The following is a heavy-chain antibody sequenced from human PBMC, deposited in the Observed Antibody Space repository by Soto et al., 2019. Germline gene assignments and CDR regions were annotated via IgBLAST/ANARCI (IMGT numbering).Heavy chain of an antibody. V-gene: IGHV3-7*02. J-gene: IGHJ3*02. Sequence: GGSLRLSCAASGFTFNNYGMHWVRRAPGRGLEWVATIKEDGTQKYYVDSVKGRFTISRDNAKNLMYLQMNSLRVEDTAVYYCAGVRTRGLDIWGQGTVVTVSS. CDR3: AGVRTRGLDI. CDR2: IKEDGTQK. CDR1: GFTFNNYG.